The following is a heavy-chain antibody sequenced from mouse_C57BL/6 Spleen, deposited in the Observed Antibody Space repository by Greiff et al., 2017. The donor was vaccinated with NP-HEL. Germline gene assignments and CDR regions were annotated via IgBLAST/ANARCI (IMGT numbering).Heavy chain of an antibody. Sequence: DVKLVESGGGLVKPGGSLKLSCAASGFTFSSYAMSWVRQTPEKRLEWVATISDGGSYTYYPDNVKGRFTISRDNAKNNLYLQMSHLKSEDTAMYYGARGYYGSKDYFDYWGQGTTLTVSS. CDR2: ISDGGSYT. CDR1: GFTFSSYA. J-gene: IGHJ2*01. CDR3: ARGYYGSKDYFDY. D-gene: IGHD1-1*01. V-gene: IGHV5-4*03.